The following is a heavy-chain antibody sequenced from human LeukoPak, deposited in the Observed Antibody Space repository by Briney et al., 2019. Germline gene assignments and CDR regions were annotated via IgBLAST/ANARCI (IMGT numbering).Heavy chain of an antibody. V-gene: IGHV3-30-3*01. CDR2: ISYDGSSK. CDR3: GRAYDFSRH. CDR1: GFTFSSYA. J-gene: IGHJ4*02. Sequence: GGSLRLSCAASGFTFSSYAMHWVRQAPGKGLEWVAVISYDGSSKYYADSVKGRFTISRENSKKMMHLQMNSLRAEDTALYYCGRAYDFSRHWGQGTLVTVS. D-gene: IGHD3-3*01.